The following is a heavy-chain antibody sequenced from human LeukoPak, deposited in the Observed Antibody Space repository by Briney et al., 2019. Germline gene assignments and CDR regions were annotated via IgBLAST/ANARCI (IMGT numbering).Heavy chain of an antibody. Sequence: GGSLRLSCAASGFTFSNAWMSWVRQASGKGLEWVGRIRSKANSYATAYAASVKGRFTISRDDSKNTAYLQMNSLKTEDTAVYYCTARPYDSSGYFPDYWGQGTLVTVSS. CDR1: GFTFSNAW. D-gene: IGHD3-22*01. J-gene: IGHJ4*02. CDR3: TARPYDSSGYFPDY. V-gene: IGHV3-73*01. CDR2: IRSKANSYAT.